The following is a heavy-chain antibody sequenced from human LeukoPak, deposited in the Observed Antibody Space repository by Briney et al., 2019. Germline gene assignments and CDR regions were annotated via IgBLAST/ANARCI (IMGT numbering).Heavy chain of an antibody. CDR1: GGSISSYY. D-gene: IGHD3-22*01. Sequence: SETLSLTCTVSGGSISSYYWNWIRQPPGKGPEWIGCISDTGTTKYNPAFKSRVTISVDTSKNQFSLKLTSVTAADTAVYFCATGYYEPFEMWAQGTLVSVSS. J-gene: IGHJ4*02. V-gene: IGHV4-59*01. CDR3: ATGYYEPFEM. CDR2: ISDTGTT.